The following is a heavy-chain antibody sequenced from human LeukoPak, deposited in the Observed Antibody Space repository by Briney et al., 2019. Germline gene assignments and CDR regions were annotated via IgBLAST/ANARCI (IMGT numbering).Heavy chain of an antibody. V-gene: IGHV3-30*04. CDR1: GFTFSSYA. CDR2: ISYDGSNK. J-gene: IGHJ4*02. D-gene: IGHD4-17*01. CDR3: ARVKTYGDYSFDY. Sequence: PGGSLRLSCAASGFTFSSYAMHWVRQAPGKGLEWVAVISYDGSNKYYADSVKGRFTISRDNSKNTLYLQMNSLRAEDTAVYYCARVKTYGDYSFDYWGQGTLVTVSS.